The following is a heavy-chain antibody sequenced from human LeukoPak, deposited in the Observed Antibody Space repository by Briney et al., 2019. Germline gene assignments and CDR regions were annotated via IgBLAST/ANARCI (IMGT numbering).Heavy chain of an antibody. V-gene: IGHV3-66*01. Sequence: GGSLRLSCAASGFTVSSNYMSWVRQAPGKGLDWVSVIYSGGSTYYADSVKGRFTISRDTSKNTLYLQLNSLRAEDTAVYYCARDAAGRAFDIWGQGTMVTVSS. CDR2: IYSGGST. CDR1: GFTVSSNY. CDR3: ARDAAGRAFDI. D-gene: IGHD6-13*01. J-gene: IGHJ3*02.